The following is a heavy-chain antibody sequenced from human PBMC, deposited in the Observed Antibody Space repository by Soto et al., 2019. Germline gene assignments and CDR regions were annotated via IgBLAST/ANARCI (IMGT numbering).Heavy chain of an antibody. Sequence: SGPTLVNPTQTLTLTCTFSGFSLSTTEVGVAWIRQPPGKALEWLALIYWDDDKRYSPSLKSRLTITKDTSKNQVVLTMTNMDPVDTATFFCAHRFDRYFFALWGQGSLVTVSS. D-gene: IGHD3-9*01. CDR1: GFSLSTTEVG. J-gene: IGHJ4*02. CDR2: IYWDDDK. CDR3: AHRFDRYFFAL. V-gene: IGHV2-5*02.